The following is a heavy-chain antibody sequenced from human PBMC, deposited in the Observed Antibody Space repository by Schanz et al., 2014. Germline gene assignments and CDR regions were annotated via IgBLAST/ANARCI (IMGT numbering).Heavy chain of an antibody. Sequence: EVHLLESGGGLVEPGGSLRLSCATSGFSLDIFAVSWVRQAPGKGLEWVSRINGDGSRTAYADSVKGRFTISRDNAKNTLYLQMNSLRAEDTAVYYCLAPDYGMDVWGQGTTVTVSS. J-gene: IGHJ6*02. CDR2: INGDGSRT. CDR1: GFSLDIFA. CDR3: LAPDYGMDV. V-gene: IGHV3-74*02.